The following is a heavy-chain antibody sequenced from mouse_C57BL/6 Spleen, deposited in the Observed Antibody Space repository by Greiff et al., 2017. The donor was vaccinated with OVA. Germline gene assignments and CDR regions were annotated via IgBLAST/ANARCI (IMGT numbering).Heavy chain of an antibody. CDR1: GYSIPSGYY. V-gene: IGHV3-6*01. J-gene: IGHJ2*01. CDR3: ARDEDYFDY. CDR2: ISYDGSN. Sequence: EVQLQQSGPGLVKPSQSLSLTCSVTGYSIPSGYYWNWIRQFPGNKLEWMGYISYDGSNNYNPSLKNRISITRDTSKNQFFLMLNSVTTEDTATYYCARDEDYFDYWGQGTTLTVSS.